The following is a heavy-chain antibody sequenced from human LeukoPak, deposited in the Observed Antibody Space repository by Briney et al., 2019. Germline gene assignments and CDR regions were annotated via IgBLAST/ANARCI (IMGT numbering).Heavy chain of an antibody. CDR3: ARGYNGDY. CDR1: GFTFSSHW. CDR2: IYSGGST. J-gene: IGHJ4*02. V-gene: IGHV3-66*02. D-gene: IGHD1-1*01. Sequence: GGSLRLSCAASGFTFSSHWMTWVRQAPGKGLQWVSVIYSGGSTYYTDSVKGRFTISRDNSKNTLYLQMNSLRVEDTAVYYCARGYNGDYWGQGTLVTVSS.